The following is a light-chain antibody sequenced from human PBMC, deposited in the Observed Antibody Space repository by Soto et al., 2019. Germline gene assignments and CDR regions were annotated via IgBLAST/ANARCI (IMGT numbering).Light chain of an antibody. J-gene: IGKJ1*01. CDR1: QSISSW. CDR2: SAS. CDR3: QQYNSYL. V-gene: IGKV1-5*03. Sequence: IQMTQSPSTLSASVGDRVTIICRASQSISSWLAWYQQKPGKAPKLLIYSASDLESGVPSRFSGSGFGTEFTLTITSLQPDDFATYYCQQYNSYLFGQGTKVDI.